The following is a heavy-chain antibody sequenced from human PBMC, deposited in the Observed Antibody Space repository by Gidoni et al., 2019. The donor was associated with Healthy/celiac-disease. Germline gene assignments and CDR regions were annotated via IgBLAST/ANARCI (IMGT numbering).Heavy chain of an antibody. J-gene: IGHJ6*02. D-gene: IGHD4-17*01. CDR2: ISYDGSNK. Sequence: ASGFPFSSYGRHWVRQAPGKGLEWVAVISYDGSNKYYADSGKGRFTISRDNSKNTLYLQMNSLRAEDTVVYYCAKDLDDYGGPGGLNGMDVWGQGTTVTVSS. V-gene: IGHV3-30*18. CDR3: AKDLDDYGGPGGLNGMDV. CDR1: GFPFSSYG.